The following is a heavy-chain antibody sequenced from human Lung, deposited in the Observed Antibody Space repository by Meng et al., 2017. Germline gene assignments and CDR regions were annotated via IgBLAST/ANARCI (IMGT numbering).Heavy chain of an antibody. J-gene: IGHJ4*02. CDR3: ARDEDISAAGKLFGDY. CDR1: GYPFTGYY. CDR2: INPNSGGT. Sequence: QGQLVQAGAEWKKPGASVKASCKASGYPFTGYYMHWVRQAPGQGLEWMGRINPNSGGTNYAQKFQGRVTMTRDTSISTAYMELSRLRSDDTAVYYCARDEDISAAGKLFGDYWGQGTLVTVSS. V-gene: IGHV1-2*06. D-gene: IGHD6-25*01.